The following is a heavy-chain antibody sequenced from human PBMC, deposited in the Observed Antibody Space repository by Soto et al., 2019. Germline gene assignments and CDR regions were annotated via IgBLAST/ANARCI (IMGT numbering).Heavy chain of an antibody. CDR1: GYTFTGYY. CDR3: ARYSPRSYSGYAYDAFDI. V-gene: IGHV1-2*04. J-gene: IGHJ3*02. Sequence: ASVKVSCKAFGYTFTGYYMRCVIQPPRQELEGRRWINSNSGGTNYAQKFKGWVTITRDTSISTAYMELSRLRSADTAVYYFARYSPRSYSGYAYDAFDIWGQGTMVTVSS. D-gene: IGHD5-12*01. CDR2: INSNSGGT.